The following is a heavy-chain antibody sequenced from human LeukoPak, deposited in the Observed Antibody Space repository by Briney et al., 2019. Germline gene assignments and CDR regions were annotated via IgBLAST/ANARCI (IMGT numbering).Heavy chain of an antibody. V-gene: IGHV4-4*02. CDR2: IYYSGST. D-gene: IGHD4-17*01. CDR3: AREDTVIFDY. Sequence: SGTLSLTCAVSGGSISSSNWWSWVRQHPGKGLEWIGYIYYSGSTYYNPSLKSRVTISVDTSKNQFSLKLSSVTAADTAVYYCAREDTVIFDYWGQGTLVTVSS. J-gene: IGHJ4*02. CDR1: GGSISSSNW.